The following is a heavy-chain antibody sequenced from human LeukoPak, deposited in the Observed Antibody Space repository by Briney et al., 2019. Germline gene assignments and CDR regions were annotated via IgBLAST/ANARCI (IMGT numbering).Heavy chain of an antibody. D-gene: IGHD3-3*01. CDR3: ARVAVDFWSGYYTYYFDY. Sequence: SETLSLTCTVSGGSISSYYWSWIRQPPGKGLEWIGYIYYSGSTNYNPSLKSRVTISVDTSKNQFSLKLSSVTAADTAVYYCARVAVDFWSGYYTYYFDYWGQGTLVTVSS. J-gene: IGHJ4*02. CDR1: GGSISSYY. V-gene: IGHV4-59*01. CDR2: IYYSGST.